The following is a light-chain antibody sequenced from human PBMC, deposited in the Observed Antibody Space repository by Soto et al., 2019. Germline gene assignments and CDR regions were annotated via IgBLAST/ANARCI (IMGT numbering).Light chain of an antibody. CDR1: SSDVGGYNY. Sequence: QSVLTQPPSASGSPGQSVIISCTGTSSDVGGYNYVSWYQQLPGKAPKLMIYEVSKRSSGVPDRFSGSKSGNTASLTVSGLQSEDEADYFCSSYAGSNNWVFGGGTKLTVL. CDR3: SSYAGSNNWV. J-gene: IGLJ2*01. V-gene: IGLV2-8*01. CDR2: EVS.